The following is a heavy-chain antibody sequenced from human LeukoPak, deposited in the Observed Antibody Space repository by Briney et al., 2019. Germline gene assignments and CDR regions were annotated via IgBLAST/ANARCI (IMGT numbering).Heavy chain of an antibody. V-gene: IGHV3-30*04. J-gene: IGHJ6*04. Sequence: GRSLRLSCAASGFTFSRYTIHWVRQAPGKGLEWVAVISHDGNKKYYADSVKGRFTISRDNSKNTLYLQMNSLRAEDTAVYYCAELGITMIGGVWGKGTTVTISS. CDR2: ISHDGNKK. CDR1: GFTFSRYT. D-gene: IGHD3-10*02. CDR3: AELGITMIGGV.